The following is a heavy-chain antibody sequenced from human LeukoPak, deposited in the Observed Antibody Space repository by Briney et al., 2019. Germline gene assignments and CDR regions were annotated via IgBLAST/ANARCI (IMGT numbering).Heavy chain of an antibody. J-gene: IGHJ4*02. CDR2: ISWNSGSI. CDR3: AKDPPSSGQPNY. V-gene: IGHV3-9*01. D-gene: IGHD3-10*01. CDR1: GFTFDDYA. Sequence: GRSLRLSCAASGFTFDDYAMHWVRQAPGKGLEWVSGISWNSGSIGYADSVKGRFTISRDNSKNTLYLQMNSLRAEDTAVYYCAKDPPSSGQPNYWGQGTLVTVSS.